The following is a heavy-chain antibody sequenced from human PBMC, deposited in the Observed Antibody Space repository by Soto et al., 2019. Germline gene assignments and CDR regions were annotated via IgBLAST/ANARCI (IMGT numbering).Heavy chain of an antibody. CDR3: ARVPYCGGDCYYYYYYGMDV. J-gene: IGHJ6*02. CDR2: IWYDGSNK. D-gene: IGHD2-21*02. CDR1: GFTFSSYG. V-gene: IGHV3-33*01. Sequence: PGESLKISCAASGFTFSSYGMHWVRQAPGKGLEWVAVIWYDGSNKYYADSVKGRFTISRDNSKNTLYLQMNSLRAEDTAVYYCARVPYCGGDCYYYYYYGMDVWGQVPTVTVSS.